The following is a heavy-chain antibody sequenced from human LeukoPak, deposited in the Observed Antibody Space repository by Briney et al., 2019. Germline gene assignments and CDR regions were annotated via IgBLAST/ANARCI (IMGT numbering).Heavy chain of an antibody. Sequence: PSETLSLTCTVSGGSISSYYWSWIRQPPGKGLEWIGYIYYNGSTNCSPSLKSRVTISVDTSKNQFSLKLSSVTAADTAVYYCARARLDDGMDVWGQGTTVTVSS. CDR3: ARARLDDGMDV. D-gene: IGHD1-1*01. V-gene: IGHV4-59*01. CDR1: GGSISSYY. J-gene: IGHJ6*02. CDR2: IYYNGST.